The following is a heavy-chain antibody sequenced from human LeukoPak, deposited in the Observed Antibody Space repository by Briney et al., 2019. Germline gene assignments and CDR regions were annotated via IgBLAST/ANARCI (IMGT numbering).Heavy chain of an antibody. CDR1: GFTFSSYW. CDR2: INHSGST. J-gene: IGHJ4*02. D-gene: IGHD2-2*01. CDR3: ARVYCGSTSCYAPFDS. Sequence: GSLRLSCAASGFTFSSYWMSWVRQAPGKGLEWIGEINHSGSTSYNPSLKSRVTISVDTSKNQFSLKLSSVTAADTAVYYCARVYCGSTSCYAPFDSWGQGTLVTVSS. V-gene: IGHV4-34*01.